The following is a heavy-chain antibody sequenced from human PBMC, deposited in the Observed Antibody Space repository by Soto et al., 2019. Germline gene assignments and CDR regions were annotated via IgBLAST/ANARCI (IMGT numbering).Heavy chain of an antibody. CDR2: INAGNGDT. D-gene: IGHD2-2*01. CDR1: GYTFTNYA. CDR3: AREDRDRETGLVPAAIDGMDV. J-gene: IGHJ6*02. V-gene: IGHV1-3*01. Sequence: ASVKVSCKASGYTFTNYAMHWVRQAPGQRLEWMGWINAGNGDTKYSPKFQGRVTITRDTSASTTYMELSSLRSDDTAVYYCAREDRDRETGLVPAAIDGMDVWGQGTTVTVSS.